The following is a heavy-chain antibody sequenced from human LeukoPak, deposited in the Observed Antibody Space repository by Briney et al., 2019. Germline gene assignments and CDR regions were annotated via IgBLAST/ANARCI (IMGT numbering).Heavy chain of an antibody. J-gene: IGHJ3*02. Sequence: PGGSLRLSCSASGFTFSSYAMHWVRQAPGKGLEYVSAISSNGGSTYYADSVKGRFTISRDNAKNSLYLQMNSLRAEDTAVYYCARDCSGGSCYFSDAFDIWGQGTMVTVSS. V-gene: IGHV3-64*04. CDR3: ARDCSGGSCYFSDAFDI. CDR1: GFTFSSYA. CDR2: ISSNGGST. D-gene: IGHD2-15*01.